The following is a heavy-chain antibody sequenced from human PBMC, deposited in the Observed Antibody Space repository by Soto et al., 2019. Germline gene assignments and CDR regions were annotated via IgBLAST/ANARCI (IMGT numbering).Heavy chain of an antibody. CDR1: GGSISNGGYY. CDR2: IYYSGST. Sequence: QVQLQESGPGLVKPSQTLSLTSTVSGGSISNGGYYWSWIRQHPGKGLEWIGYIYYSGSTYYNPSLKSRVTISVDTSKNQFSLKLSSVTAADTAVYYCARDGIVLVPAAQGLYYYGRDVWGQGTTVTVSS. CDR3: ARDGIVLVPAAQGLYYYGRDV. J-gene: IGHJ6*02. D-gene: IGHD2-2*01. V-gene: IGHV4-31*03.